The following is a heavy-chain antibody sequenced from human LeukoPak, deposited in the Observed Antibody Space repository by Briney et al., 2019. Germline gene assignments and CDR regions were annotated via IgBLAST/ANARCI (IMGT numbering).Heavy chain of an antibody. CDR2: IYYSGST. V-gene: IGHV4-39*01. CDR3: ASSSYSSSWSDAFDI. CDR1: GGSISSSSYY. Sequence: SETLSLTCTVSGGSISSSSYYWGWIRQPPGKGLEWIGSIYYSGSTYYNPSLKSRVTISVDTSKNQFSLKLSSVTAADTAVYYCASSSYSSSWSDAFDIWGQGTMVTVSS. J-gene: IGHJ3*02. D-gene: IGHD6-13*01.